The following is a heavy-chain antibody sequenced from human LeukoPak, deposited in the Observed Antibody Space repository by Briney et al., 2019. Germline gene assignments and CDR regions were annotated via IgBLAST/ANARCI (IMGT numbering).Heavy chain of an antibody. J-gene: IGHJ4*02. CDR1: GFTFSIFG. D-gene: IGHD1/OR15-1a*01. CDR3: AKVNNYDDY. Sequence: TGGSLRLSCAASGFTFSIFGIHWVRQAPGKGQEWVAAISPDGNQDYYTDSVKGRFTVSRDNSKNMIYLQMNSLRGEDSAVYYCAKVNNYDDYWGQGTLVTVSS. V-gene: IGHV3-30*18. CDR2: ISPDGNQD.